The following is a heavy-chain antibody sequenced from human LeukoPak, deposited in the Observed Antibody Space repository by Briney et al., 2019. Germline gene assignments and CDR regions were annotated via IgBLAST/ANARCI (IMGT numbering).Heavy chain of an antibody. Sequence: PSETLSLTCAVYGGSFSGYYWSWIRQPPGKGLEWIGEINHRGSTNYNPSLKSRVTISVDTSKNQFSLKLSSVTAADTAVYYCARGRSGSYYYYYGMDVWGQGTTVTVSS. CDR2: INHRGST. J-gene: IGHJ6*02. D-gene: IGHD1-26*01. CDR1: GGSFSGYY. CDR3: ARGRSGSYYYYYGMDV. V-gene: IGHV4-34*01.